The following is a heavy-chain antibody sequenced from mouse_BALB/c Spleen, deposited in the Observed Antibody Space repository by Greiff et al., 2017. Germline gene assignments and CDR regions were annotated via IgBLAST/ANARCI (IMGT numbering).Heavy chain of an antibody. J-gene: IGHJ2*01. D-gene: IGHD1-1*01. CDR3: TRAAVVAPFDY. CDR1: GYTFTDYE. V-gene: IGHV1-15*01. CDR2: IDPETGGT. Sequence: VQLQQSGAELVRPGASVTLSCKASGYTFTDYEMHWVKQTPVHGLEWIGAIDPETGGTAYNQKFKGKATLTADKSSSTAYMELRSLTSEDSAVYYCTRAAVVAPFDYWGQGTTLTVSS.